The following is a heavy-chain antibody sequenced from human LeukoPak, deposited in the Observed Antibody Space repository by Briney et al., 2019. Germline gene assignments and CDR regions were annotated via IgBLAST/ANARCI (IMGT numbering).Heavy chain of an antibody. V-gene: IGHV4-34*01. CDR2: IDPNGTS. CDR3: ARGRSYEYGDYDY. Sequence: SETLSLTFAVYGGAFSGYSWSWIRQPPGKGLEWIGEIDPNGTSNYNPSLKSRVTVSVDTSKNQFSLNLNSVTAADTAVYYCARGRSYEYGDYDYWGQGTLVTVSS. CDR1: GGAFSGYS. D-gene: IGHD4-17*01. J-gene: IGHJ4*02.